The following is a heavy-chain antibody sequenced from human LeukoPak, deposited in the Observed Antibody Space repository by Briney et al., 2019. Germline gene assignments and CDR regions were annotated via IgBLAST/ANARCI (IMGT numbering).Heavy chain of an antibody. CDR3: AKYRVVYYYYYMDV. D-gene: IGHD2-15*01. J-gene: IGHJ6*03. Sequence: PGGSLRLSCAASGFTFSSYAMSWVRQAPGKGLEWVSAISGSGGSTYYADSVKGRFTISSDNSKNTLYLQMNSLRAEDTAVYYCAKYRVVYYYYYMDVWGKGTTVTVSS. CDR2: ISGSGGST. CDR1: GFTFSSYA. V-gene: IGHV3-23*01.